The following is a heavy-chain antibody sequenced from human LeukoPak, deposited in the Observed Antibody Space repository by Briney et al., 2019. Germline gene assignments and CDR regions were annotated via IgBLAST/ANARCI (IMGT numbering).Heavy chain of an antibody. Sequence: ASVKVSCKASGYTFTSYDINWVRQATGQGLEWMGWMNPNSGNTGYAQKFQGRVTMTRNTSISTAYMELSSLRSEDTAVYYCASGPAIAAAGRILFDYWGQGTLVTVSS. CDR2: MNPNSGNT. CDR3: ASGPAIAAAGRILFDY. CDR1: GYTFTSYD. D-gene: IGHD6-13*01. V-gene: IGHV1-8*01. J-gene: IGHJ4*02.